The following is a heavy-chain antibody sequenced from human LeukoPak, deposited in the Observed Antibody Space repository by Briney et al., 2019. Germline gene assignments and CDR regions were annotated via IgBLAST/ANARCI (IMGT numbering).Heavy chain of an antibody. V-gene: IGHV5-10-1*01. CDR3: ARRGGNNLYEY. D-gene: IGHD1-1*01. CDR2: IDPSDSYT. J-gene: IGHJ4*02. Sequence: GESLRISCKGSGYSFTAYWITWVRQMPGKGLEWMGRIDPSDSYTTYSPSFKGHVTISADKSINTAYLQWSSLKASDTGVYFCARRGGNNLYEYWGQGTLVTVSS. CDR1: GYSFTAYW.